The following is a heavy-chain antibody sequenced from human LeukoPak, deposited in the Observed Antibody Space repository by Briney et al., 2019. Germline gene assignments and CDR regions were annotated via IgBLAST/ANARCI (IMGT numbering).Heavy chain of an antibody. CDR3: ARAFGLGGWFDP. CDR1: GFTFSSYS. CDR2: ISSSSSYI. D-gene: IGHD3-10*01. Sequence: GGSLRLSCAASGFTFSSYSMNWVRRAPGKGLEWVSSISSSSSYIYYADSVKGRFTISRDNAKNSLYLQMNSLRAEDTAVYYCARAFGLGGWFDPWGQGTLVTVSS. V-gene: IGHV3-21*04. J-gene: IGHJ5*02.